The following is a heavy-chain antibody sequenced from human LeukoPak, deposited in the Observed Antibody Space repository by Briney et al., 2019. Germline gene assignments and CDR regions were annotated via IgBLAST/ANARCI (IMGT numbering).Heavy chain of an antibody. CDR2: IGHDGSNK. CDR3: ARDKSKGRYFDY. D-gene: IGHD3-16*02. Sequence: GGSLRLSCAASGFTFSSYGMHWVRQDPGKGLEWVAVIGHDGSNKDYAESVKGRFTISRDNSKNTLYLEMNSLRVEDTAVYYCARDKSKGRYFDYWGQGTLVTVSS. V-gene: IGHV3-33*01. J-gene: IGHJ4*02. CDR1: GFTFSSYG.